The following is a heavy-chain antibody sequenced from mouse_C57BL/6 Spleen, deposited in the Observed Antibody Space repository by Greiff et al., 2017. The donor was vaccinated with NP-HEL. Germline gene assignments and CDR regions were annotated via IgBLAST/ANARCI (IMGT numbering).Heavy chain of an antibody. V-gene: IGHV2-9-1*01. D-gene: IGHD1-1*01. CDR2: IWTGGGT. CDR3: ARNLDYYGSSHLFAY. J-gene: IGHJ3*01. Sequence: VKLMESGPGLVAPSQSLSITCTVSGFSLTSYAISWVRQPPGKGLEWLGVIWTGGGTNYNSALKSRLSISKDNSKSQVFLKMNSLQTDDTARYYCARNLDYYGSSHLFAYWGQGTLVTVSA. CDR1: GFSLTSYA.